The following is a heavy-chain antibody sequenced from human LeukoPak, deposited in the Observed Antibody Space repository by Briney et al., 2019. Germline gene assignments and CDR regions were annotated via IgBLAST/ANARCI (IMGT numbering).Heavy chain of an antibody. D-gene: IGHD5-24*01. Sequence: PGGSLRLSCAASGFTFSSYEMNWVRQAPGKGLEWVSYISSSSTYTNYADSVKGRFTVSRDNAKNSLYLQMDSLRAEDTAVYYCARTRDGYNSGEFDCWGQGTLVTVSS. V-gene: IGHV3-21*05. CDR1: GFTFSSYE. CDR2: ISSSSTYT. CDR3: ARTRDGYNSGEFDC. J-gene: IGHJ4*02.